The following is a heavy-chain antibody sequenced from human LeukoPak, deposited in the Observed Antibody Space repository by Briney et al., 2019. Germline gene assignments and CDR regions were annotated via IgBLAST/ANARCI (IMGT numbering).Heavy chain of an antibody. D-gene: IGHD3-10*01. V-gene: IGHV4-39*01. CDR3: ARSYRGKFDP. J-gene: IGHJ5*02. Sequence: SETLSLTCTVSGGSISSSSYYWGWIRQPPGKGLEWIGSIYYSGSTYYNPSLKSRVTISVDTSKNQFSLKLSSVTAADTAVYYCARSYRGKFDPWGQGTLVTVSS. CDR1: GGSISSSSYY. CDR2: IYYSGST.